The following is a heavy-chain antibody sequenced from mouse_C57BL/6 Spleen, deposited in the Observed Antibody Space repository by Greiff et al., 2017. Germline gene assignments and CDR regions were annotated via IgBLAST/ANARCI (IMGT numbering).Heavy chain of an antibody. Sequence: QVHVKQSGAELVRPGASVTLSCKASGYTFTDYEMHWVKQTPVHGLEWIGAIDPETGGTAYNQKFKGKAILTADKSSSTAYMELRSLTSEDSAVYYCTRWYGSYWGQGTTLTVSS. CDR3: TRWYGSY. D-gene: IGHD1-1*01. J-gene: IGHJ2*01. V-gene: IGHV1-15*01. CDR1: GYTFTDYE. CDR2: IDPETGGT.